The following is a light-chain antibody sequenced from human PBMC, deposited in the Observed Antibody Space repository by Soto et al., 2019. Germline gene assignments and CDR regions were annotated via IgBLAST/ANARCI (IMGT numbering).Light chain of an antibody. CDR2: GAS. V-gene: IGKV3-15*01. J-gene: IGKJ4*01. Sequence: IVMTQSPSTLSVSPGERVTFSCMASQRIYSNLAWYQHTPGQAPRLLISGASTGATGLPSRFSGSGSGTDFTLTINSLQSEDVAVYYCQQYHHWPVTFGGGTKADI. CDR1: QRIYSN. CDR3: QQYHHWPVT.